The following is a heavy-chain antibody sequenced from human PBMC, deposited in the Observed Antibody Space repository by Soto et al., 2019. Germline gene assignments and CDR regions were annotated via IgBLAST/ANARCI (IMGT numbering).Heavy chain of an antibody. CDR3: AGYAHNYPFV. J-gene: IGHJ4*02. D-gene: IGHD3-16*01. Sequence: LQTLSLTCAISGDSVSSDSAAWNLIRQSPSRGLEWLGRTYYRSKWYNDYAVSVKSRIIINPDTSKNQFSLQLNSVTPEDTAVYYCAGYAHNYPFVWGQGTLVTVSS. CDR2: TYYRSKWYN. V-gene: IGHV6-1*01. CDR1: GDSVSSDSAA.